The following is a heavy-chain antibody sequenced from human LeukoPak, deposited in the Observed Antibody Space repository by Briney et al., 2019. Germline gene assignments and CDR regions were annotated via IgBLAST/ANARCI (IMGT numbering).Heavy chain of an antibody. J-gene: IGHJ3*02. V-gene: IGHV3-30*02. CDR2: IRYDGTDK. CDR3: ARNRAFGTFDAFDM. D-gene: IGHD3-10*01. CDR1: GFTFNDHG. Sequence: PGGSLRLSCVASGFTFNDHGMHWVRQAPGKGLEWLAFIRYDGTDKSYGASVRGRLTVSRDDSLNTLYLQMDSLGHDDTAVYYCARNRAFGTFDAFDMWGQGTMVTVS.